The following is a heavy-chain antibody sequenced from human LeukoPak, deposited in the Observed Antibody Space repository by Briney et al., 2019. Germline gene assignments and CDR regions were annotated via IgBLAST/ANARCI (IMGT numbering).Heavy chain of an antibody. Sequence: ASVKVSCKASGYTFTGYYMHWVRQAPGQGLEWMGWINPNSGGTNYAQKFQGRVTMTRDTSISTAYMELGRLRSDDTAVYYCARDSDCSGGSCYDYWGQGTLVTVSS. J-gene: IGHJ4*02. D-gene: IGHD2-15*01. CDR1: GYTFTGYY. V-gene: IGHV1-2*02. CDR2: INPNSGGT. CDR3: ARDSDCSGGSCYDY.